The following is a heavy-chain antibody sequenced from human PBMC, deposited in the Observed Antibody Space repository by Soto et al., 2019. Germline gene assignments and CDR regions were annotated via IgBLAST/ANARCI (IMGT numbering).Heavy chain of an antibody. CDR2: IIHIFGTA. CDR3: ARERGWSVRGWFDP. D-gene: IGHD3-3*01. CDR1: GGTFSSYA. Sequence: QVQLVQSGAEVQKPGSSVKVSCNASGGTFSSYAISWVRQAPGQGLEWMGGIIHIFGTANYAQKFQGRVTITADESASTAYMELGSLRSEDTAVYYCARERGWSVRGWFDPWGQGTLVTVSS. V-gene: IGHV1-69*01. J-gene: IGHJ5*02.